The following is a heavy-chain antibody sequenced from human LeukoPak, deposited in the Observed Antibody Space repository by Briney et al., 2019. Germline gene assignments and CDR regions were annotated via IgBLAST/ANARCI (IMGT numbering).Heavy chain of an antibody. Sequence: SETLSLTCTVSGGSISSYYWSWIRQPPGKGLEWIGYIYTSGSTNYNPSHKSRVTISVDTSKNQFSLKLSSVTAADTAVYYCARLRRDYDFWSGYHEDYFDYWGQGTLVTVSS. D-gene: IGHD3-3*01. V-gene: IGHV4-4*09. J-gene: IGHJ4*02. CDR2: IYTSGST. CDR1: GGSISSYY. CDR3: ARLRRDYDFWSGYHEDYFDY.